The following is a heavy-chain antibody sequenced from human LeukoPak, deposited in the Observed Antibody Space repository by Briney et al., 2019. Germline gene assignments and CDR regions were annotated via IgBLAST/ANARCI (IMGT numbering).Heavy chain of an antibody. J-gene: IGHJ4*02. Sequence: SETLSLTCTVSDGSIRSSTYYWVWIRQPPGRGLEWIGSVYYDGRTYYNPSLKSRVTISVDMSRNQFSLKLSSVTAADTAVYYCARHSDSKGWTAGLDSWGQGSQVTVSS. CDR1: DGSIRSSTYY. CDR3: ARHSDSKGWTAGLDS. CDR2: VYYDGRT. V-gene: IGHV4-39*01. D-gene: IGHD6-19*01.